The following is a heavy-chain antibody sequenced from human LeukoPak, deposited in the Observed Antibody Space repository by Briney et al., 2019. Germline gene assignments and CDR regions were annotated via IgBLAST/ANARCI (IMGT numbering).Heavy chain of an antibody. D-gene: IGHD1-26*01. CDR2: IYYSGST. Sequence: SETLSLTCTVSGDSISSADYYWRWIRQPPGKGLEWIGYIYYSGSTYYNPSLKSRVIISADTSKNQFSLKLSSVTAADTAVYYCARVKYSGSYYGVDYWGQGTLVTVSS. J-gene: IGHJ4*02. V-gene: IGHV4-30-4*08. CDR1: GDSISSADYY. CDR3: ARVKYSGSYYGVDY.